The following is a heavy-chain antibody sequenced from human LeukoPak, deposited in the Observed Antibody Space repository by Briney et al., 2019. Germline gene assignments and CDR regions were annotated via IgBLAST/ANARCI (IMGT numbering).Heavy chain of an antibody. CDR1: GFTFSSYA. D-gene: IGHD2-15*01. J-gene: IGHJ4*02. V-gene: IGHV3-23*01. CDR2: ISGSGGST. Sequence: PGGPLRLSCAASGFTFSSYAMSWVRQAPGKGLEWVSAISGSGGSTYYADSVKGRFTISRDNSKNTLYLQMNSLRAEDTAVYYCAKRRGVVVVAASSDYWGQGTLVTVSS. CDR3: AKRRGVVVVAASSDY.